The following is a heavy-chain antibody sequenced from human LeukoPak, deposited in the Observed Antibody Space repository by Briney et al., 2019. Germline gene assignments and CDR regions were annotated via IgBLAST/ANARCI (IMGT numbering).Heavy chain of an antibody. CDR2: TYYRSKWYN. J-gene: IGHJ4*02. D-gene: IGHD6-19*01. V-gene: IGHV6-1*01. CDR1: GDSVSSNSAA. CDR3: AREKPHPGRSQWLSLYFDY. Sequence: SQTLSLTCAISGDSVSSNSAAWNWIRQSPSRGLEWLGRTYYRSKWYNDYAVSVKSRITINPDTSKNQFSLQLNSVTPEDTAVYYCAREKPHPGRSQWLSLYFDYWGQGTLVTVSS.